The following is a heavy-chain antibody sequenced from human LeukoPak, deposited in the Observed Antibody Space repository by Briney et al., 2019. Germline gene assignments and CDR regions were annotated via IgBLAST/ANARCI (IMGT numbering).Heavy chain of an antibody. J-gene: IGHJ4*02. D-gene: IGHD3-22*01. CDR2: INPSGGST. V-gene: IGHV1-46*01. Sequence: GASVKVSCKASGYTFTSYYMHWVRQAPGQGLEWMGIINPSGGSTSYAQKFQGRVTMTRDMSTSTVYMELSSLRSEDTAVYYCAKGAFGPWLLLRNWGQGTLVTVSS. CDR1: GYTFTSYY. CDR3: AKGAFGPWLLLRN.